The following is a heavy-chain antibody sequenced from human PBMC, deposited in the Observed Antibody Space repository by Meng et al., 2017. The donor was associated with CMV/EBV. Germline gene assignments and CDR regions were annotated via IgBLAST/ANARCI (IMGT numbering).Heavy chain of an antibody. J-gene: IGHJ6*02. V-gene: IGHV4-34*01. D-gene: IGHD4-11*01. CDR1: GGSFSGYY. CDR3: ARGKTTVIRNYYYGMDV. CDR2: INHSGST. Sequence: PETLSLTCAVYGGSFSGYYWSWIRQPPGKVLEWIGEINHSGSTNYNPSLKSRVTISVDTSKNQLSLKLSSVTAADTAVYYCARGKTTVIRNYYYGMDVWGQGTTVTVSS.